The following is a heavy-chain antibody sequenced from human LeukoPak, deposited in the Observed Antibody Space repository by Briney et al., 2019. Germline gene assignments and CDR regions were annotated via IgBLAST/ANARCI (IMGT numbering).Heavy chain of an antibody. CDR1: GFTFSSYE. Sequence: PGGSLRLSCAASGFTFSSYEMNWVRQAPGKGLEWVSYISSSGSTIYYADSVKGRFTISRDNAKNSLYLQMNSLRADDTAVYYCARERWLGSSRAFDIWGQGTMVTVSS. V-gene: IGHV3-48*03. J-gene: IGHJ3*02. CDR2: ISSSGSTI. D-gene: IGHD4-23*01. CDR3: ARERWLGSSRAFDI.